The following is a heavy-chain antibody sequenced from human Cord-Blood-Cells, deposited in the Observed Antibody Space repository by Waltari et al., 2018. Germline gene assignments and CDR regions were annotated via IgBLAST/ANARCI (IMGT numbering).Heavy chain of an antibody. CDR3: TRVVTGTTIITTYYGMDV. CDR2: IRSKANSYAT. Sequence: EVQLVESGGGLVQPGGSLKLSCAASGFTFSGSAMHWVRQASGKGLEWVGRIRSKANSYATAYAASVKGRFTISRDDSKNTAYLQMNSLKTEDTAVYYCTRVVTGTTIITTYYGMDVWGQGTTVTVSS. V-gene: IGHV3-73*02. D-gene: IGHD1-7*01. CDR1: GFTFSGSA. J-gene: IGHJ6*02.